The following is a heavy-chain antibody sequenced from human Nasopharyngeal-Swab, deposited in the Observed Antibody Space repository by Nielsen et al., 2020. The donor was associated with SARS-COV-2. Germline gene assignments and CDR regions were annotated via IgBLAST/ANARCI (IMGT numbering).Heavy chain of an antibody. D-gene: IGHD6-6*01. CDR2: ISYDGSNK. V-gene: IGHV3-30*03. Sequence: WIRQPPGKGLEWVAVISYDGSNKYHADSAKGRFTISRDNSKNTLYLQMNSLRAEDTAVYYCARVSSSSTTNWFDPWGQGTLVTVSS. CDR3: ARVSSSSTTNWFDP. J-gene: IGHJ5*02.